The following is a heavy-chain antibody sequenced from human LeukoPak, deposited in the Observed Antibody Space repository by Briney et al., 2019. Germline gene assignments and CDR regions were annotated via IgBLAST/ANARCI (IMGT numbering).Heavy chain of an antibody. Sequence: SVKVSCKASRGTFSSYAISWVRQAPGQGLEWMGRIIPIFGTANYAQKFQGRVTITTDESTSTAYMELSSLRSEDTAVYYCARAARVRYYDSSGYYSFDYWGQGTLVTVSS. CDR3: ARAARVRYYDSSGYYSFDY. D-gene: IGHD3-22*01. CDR2: IIPIFGTA. J-gene: IGHJ4*02. CDR1: RGTFSSYA. V-gene: IGHV1-69*05.